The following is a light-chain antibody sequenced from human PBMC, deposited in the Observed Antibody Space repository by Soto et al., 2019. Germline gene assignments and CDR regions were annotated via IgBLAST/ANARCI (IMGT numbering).Light chain of an antibody. J-gene: IGLJ1*01. CDR1: SSDVGGYNY. V-gene: IGLV2-11*01. CDR3: CSYGGSYV. CDR2: DVS. Sequence: QSALTQPRSVSGSPGQSVTISCTGTSSDVGGYNYVSWYQQHPGKAPKLMIYDVSKRPSGVPDRFSGSKSGNTASLTIFGLQADDEADYYCCSYGGSYVFGTGTKLTVL.